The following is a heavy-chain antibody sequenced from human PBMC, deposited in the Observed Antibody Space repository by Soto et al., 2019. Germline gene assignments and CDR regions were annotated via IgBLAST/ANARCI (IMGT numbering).Heavy chain of an antibody. CDR2: INFRGGTT. CDR3: ARGPDDSDVPRWDH. CDR1: GYNFNQYY. V-gene: IGHV1-46*02. J-gene: IGHJ4*02. Sequence: QVQLVQSGPEVRKPGASVRLSCATSGYNFNQYYIHWVRQAPGQGLEWMGIINFRGGTTEYAHKFRGRVTVTGDTSTGTAYMELSSLRSEDTAVYFCARGPDDSDVPRWDHWGQGTLITVSS. D-gene: IGHD4-17*01.